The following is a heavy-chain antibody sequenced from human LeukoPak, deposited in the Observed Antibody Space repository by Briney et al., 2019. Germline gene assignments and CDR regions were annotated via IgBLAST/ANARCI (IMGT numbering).Heavy chain of an antibody. J-gene: IGHJ3*02. V-gene: IGHV3-7*05. CDR3: AKGGPSLYDAFDI. CDR2: IKQDGTDR. D-gene: IGHD5-12*01. CDR1: GFTFSSYW. Sequence: PGGSLRLSCAASGFTFSSYWMSWVRQAPGKGLEWVANIKQDGTDRYYVDSVKGRFTISRDDAKTSLYLQMNSLRAEDTAVYYCAKGGPSLYDAFDIWGQGTMVTVSS.